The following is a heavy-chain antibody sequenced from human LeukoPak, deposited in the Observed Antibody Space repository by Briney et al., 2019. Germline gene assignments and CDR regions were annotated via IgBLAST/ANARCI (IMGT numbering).Heavy chain of an antibody. D-gene: IGHD6-13*01. Sequence: GGSLRLSCAASGFTFSSYAMSWVRQAPGKGLEWVSAISGSGGSTYYADSVKGRFTISRDNAKNSLYLQMNSLRAEDTAVYYCARRIAKEGYYYMDVWGKGTTVTVSS. V-gene: IGHV3-23*01. CDR2: ISGSGGST. CDR1: GFTFSSYA. J-gene: IGHJ6*03. CDR3: ARRIAKEGYYYMDV.